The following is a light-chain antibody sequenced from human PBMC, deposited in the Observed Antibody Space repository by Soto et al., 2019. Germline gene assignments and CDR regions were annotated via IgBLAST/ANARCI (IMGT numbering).Light chain of an antibody. J-gene: IGLJ2*01. CDR1: SSDVGAYNY. Sequence: QSALTQPASVSGSPGQSITISCTGTSSDVGAYNYVSWFQQHPGKAPKLMIYEVSNRPSGISSRFSGSKSGNTASLTISGLQAEDDADYYCSSYISTSTLVFGGGTKLTVL. CDR2: EVS. V-gene: IGLV2-14*01. CDR3: SSYISTSTLV.